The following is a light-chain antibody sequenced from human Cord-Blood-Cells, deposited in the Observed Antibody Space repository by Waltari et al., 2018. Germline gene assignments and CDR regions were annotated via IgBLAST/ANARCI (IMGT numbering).Light chain of an antibody. CDR3: QQYNSYSWT. J-gene: IGKJ1*01. CDR2: KAS. CDR1: QSISSW. V-gene: IGKV1-5*03. Sequence: IQITQSPPTLFVSVVYRVTIPCRASQSISSWLAWYQQKPGKDPKILLYKASSLESGVASRFSGSGYGTEFTLTISSLQPDDFATYYCQQYNSYSWTFGQGTKVEIK.